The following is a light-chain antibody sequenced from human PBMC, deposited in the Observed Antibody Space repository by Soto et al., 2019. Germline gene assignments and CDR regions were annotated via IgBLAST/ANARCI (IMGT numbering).Light chain of an antibody. V-gene: IGLV1-40*01. CDR1: SSNIGAGYD. CDR3: QSYDSSLSGYVV. CDR2: GNS. Sequence: QSVLTQPPSVSGAPGQRVTISCTGNSSNIGAGYDVHWYQQLPGTAPKLLIYGNSNRPSGVPDRFSGSKSGTSASLAITGLQAEDEADYYCQSYDSSLSGYVVFGGGTKFTVL. J-gene: IGLJ2*01.